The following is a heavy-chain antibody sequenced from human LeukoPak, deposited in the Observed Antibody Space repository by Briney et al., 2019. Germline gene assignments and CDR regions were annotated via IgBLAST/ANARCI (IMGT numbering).Heavy chain of an antibody. J-gene: IGHJ4*02. CDR1: GFTFSSYW. D-gene: IGHD4-17*01. CDR2: IKQDGSEK. V-gene: IGHV3-7*01. CDR3: ARDLDYGDFTAFDY. Sequence: GGSLRLSCAASGFTFSSYWMSWVRQAPGKGLEWVANIKQDGSEKYYVDSVKGRFTISRDNAKNSLYLQMNSLRAEDTAVYYCARDLDYGDFTAFDYWGQGTLVTVSS.